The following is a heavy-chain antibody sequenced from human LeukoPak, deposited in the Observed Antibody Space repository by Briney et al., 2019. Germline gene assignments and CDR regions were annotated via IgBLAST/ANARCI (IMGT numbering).Heavy chain of an antibody. CDR2: ITRPGSST. CDR1: GFTLSGAA. Sequence: GGSLRLSCSASGFTLSGAASTWVRQAPGKGLGWVSTITRPGSSTYYSDSVKGRFTISRDSARNTLFLQMNGLRLDDSAIYYCAKDVGGRLGPWGEGALVTLSS. CDR3: AKDVGGRLGP. D-gene: IGHD1-26*01. V-gene: IGHV3-23*01. J-gene: IGHJ5*02.